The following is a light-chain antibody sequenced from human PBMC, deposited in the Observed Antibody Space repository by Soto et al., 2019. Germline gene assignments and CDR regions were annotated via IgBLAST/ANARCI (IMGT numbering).Light chain of an antibody. CDR2: GAS. CDR3: HQYGNSRT. V-gene: IGKV3D-15*01. Sequence: EAVLTQSPATLSVFPGERATLSCRASQSVATNLAWYQQRPGQAPRLLIYGASSRATGIPARFSGSGSGTDFTLTISRLEPEDFAVYYCHQYGNSRTFGQGTKVDIK. J-gene: IGKJ1*01. CDR1: QSVATN.